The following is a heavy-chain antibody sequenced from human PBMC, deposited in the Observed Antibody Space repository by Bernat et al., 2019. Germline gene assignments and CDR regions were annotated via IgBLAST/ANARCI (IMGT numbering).Heavy chain of an antibody. CDR2: INHSGST. V-gene: IGHV4-34*01. CDR1: GGSFSGYY. J-gene: IGHJ4*02. Sequence: QVQLQQWGAGLLKPSETLSLTCAVYGGSFSGYYWSWIRQPPGKGLEWIGEINHSGSTNHNPSLKSRVTISVDTSKNQFSLKLSSVTAADTAVYYCARGVFGSGWYFVHPHFDYWGQGTLVTVSS. D-gene: IGHD6-19*01. CDR3: ARGVFGSGWYFVHPHFDY.